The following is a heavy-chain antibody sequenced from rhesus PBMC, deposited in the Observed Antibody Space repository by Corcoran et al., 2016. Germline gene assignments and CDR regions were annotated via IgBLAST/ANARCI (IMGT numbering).Heavy chain of an antibody. CDR2: ISGSGGST. V-gene: IGHV4-173*01. Sequence: QLQLQESGPGLVKPSETLSLTCAVSGGSISSNYWSWIRQPPGNGLEWIGRISGSGGSTDYNPSLTRRVTSSTDTSKNQFSLKLSSVTAADTAVYYCARSWGSRYYFDYWGQGVLVTVSS. D-gene: IGHD4-29*01. CDR1: GGSISSNY. CDR3: ARSWGSRYYFDY. J-gene: IGHJ4*01.